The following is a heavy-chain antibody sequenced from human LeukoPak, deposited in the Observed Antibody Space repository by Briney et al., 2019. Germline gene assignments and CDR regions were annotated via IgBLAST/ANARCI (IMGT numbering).Heavy chain of an antibody. J-gene: IGHJ3*02. CDR2: INGDGGST. D-gene: IGHD3-22*01. CDR1: GFTFNNYA. CDR3: AKEVYYFDTSGLYSFAFDI. Sequence: GGSLRLSCSASGFTFNNYALHWVRQAPGKGLEYVSGINGDGGSTYYADSVRGRFTISRDNSKNTLYLQMSSLRVEDTAVYYCAKEVYYFDTSGLYSFAFDIWGQGTMVTVPS. V-gene: IGHV3-64D*06.